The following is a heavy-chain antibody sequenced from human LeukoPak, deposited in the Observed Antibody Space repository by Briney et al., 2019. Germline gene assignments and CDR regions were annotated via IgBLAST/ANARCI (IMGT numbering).Heavy chain of an antibody. CDR1: GFTFSSYA. Sequence: GGSLRLSCAASGFTFSSYAMSWVRQAPGKGLEGVSAISGSGGSTYYADSVKGRFTISRDNSKNTLYLQMNSLRAEDTAVYYCAKAPITMIVVVEYFQHWGQGTLVTVSS. CDR2: ISGSGGST. J-gene: IGHJ1*01. V-gene: IGHV3-23*01. D-gene: IGHD3-22*01. CDR3: AKAPITMIVVVEYFQH.